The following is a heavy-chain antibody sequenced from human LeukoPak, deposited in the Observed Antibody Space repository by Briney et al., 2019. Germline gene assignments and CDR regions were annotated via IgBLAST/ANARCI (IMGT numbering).Heavy chain of an antibody. CDR1: GGTFSSYA. D-gene: IGHD3-3*01. J-gene: IGHJ4*02. CDR2: IIPIFGTA. V-gene: IGHV1-69*05. CDR3: ARGNYDFWSGYYHGGYYFDY. Sequence: ASVKVSCKASGGTFSSYAISWVRQAPGQGLEWMGGIIPIFGTANYAQKFQGRVTITTDESTSTAYMELSSLRSEDTAVYYCARGNYDFWSGYYHGGYYFDYWGQGTLVTVSS.